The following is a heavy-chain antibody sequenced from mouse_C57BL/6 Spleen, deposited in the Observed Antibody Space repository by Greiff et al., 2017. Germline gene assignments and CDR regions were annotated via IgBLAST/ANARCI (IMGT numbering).Heavy chain of an antibody. V-gene: IGHV5-4*01. D-gene: IGHD2-5*01. CDR1: GFTFSSYA. Sequence: EVMLVESGGGLVKPGGSLKLSCAASGFTFSSYAMSWVRQTPEKRLEWVATISDGGSYTYYPDNVKGRFTISRDNAKNNLYLQMSHLKSEDTAMYYCARDTATIVSYFDYWGQGTTLTVSS. J-gene: IGHJ2*01. CDR2: ISDGGSYT. CDR3: ARDTATIVSYFDY.